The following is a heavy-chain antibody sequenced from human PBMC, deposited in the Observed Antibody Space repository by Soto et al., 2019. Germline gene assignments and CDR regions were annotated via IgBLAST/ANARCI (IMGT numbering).Heavy chain of an antibody. D-gene: IGHD6-19*01. V-gene: IGHV4-39*01. J-gene: IGHJ4*02. Sequence: SETLSLTCTVSGGSISSSSYYWGWIRQPPGKGLGWIGSIYYSGSTYYNPSLKSRVTISVDTSKNQFSLKLSSVTAADTAVYYCARPKAVAAHFDYWGQGTLVTVSS. CDR3: ARPKAVAAHFDY. CDR1: GGSISSSSYY. CDR2: IYYSGST.